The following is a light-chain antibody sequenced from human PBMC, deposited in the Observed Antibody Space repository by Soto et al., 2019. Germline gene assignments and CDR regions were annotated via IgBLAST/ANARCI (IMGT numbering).Light chain of an antibody. Sequence: QSVLTQPPSVSGAPGQRVTISCTGSSSNIGAGYDVHWCQQLPGTAPKLLIYGNSNRPSGVPDRFSGSKSGTSASLAITGLQAEDEADYYCQSYDSSLSGSGVFGGGTKVTVL. CDR1: SSNIGAGYD. V-gene: IGLV1-40*01. CDR2: GNS. J-gene: IGLJ2*01. CDR3: QSYDSSLSGSGV.